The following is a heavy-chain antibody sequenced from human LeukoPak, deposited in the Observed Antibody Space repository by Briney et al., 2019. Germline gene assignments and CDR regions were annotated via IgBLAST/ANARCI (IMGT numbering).Heavy chain of an antibody. CDR3: AKPGGSESIPTYYYDSSGYFLY. CDR2: ISGSGGST. J-gene: IGHJ4*02. V-gene: IGHV3-23*01. CDR1: GFTFSSYA. Sequence: GGSLRLSCAASGFTFSSYAMSWVRQAPGKGLEWVSAISGSGGSTYYADSVKGRFTISRDNSKNTLYLQMNSLRAEDTAVYYCAKPGGSESIPTYYYDSSGYFLYWGQGTLVTVSS. D-gene: IGHD3-22*01.